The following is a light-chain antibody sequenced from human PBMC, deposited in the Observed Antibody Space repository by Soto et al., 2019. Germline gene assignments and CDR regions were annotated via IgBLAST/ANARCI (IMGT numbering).Light chain of an antibody. CDR1: QSVGSVY. Sequence: EIVLTQSPGTLSLSPGERATLSCRASQSVGSSRASQSVGSVYLAWYQQKTGQAPRLLIYGASSRATGIPDRFSGSGSGTDFTLTISRLEPEDFAVYYCQQYGSLPRTFGQGTKGDIK. CDR3: QQYGSLPRT. V-gene: IGKV3-20*01. CDR2: GAS. J-gene: IGKJ1*01.